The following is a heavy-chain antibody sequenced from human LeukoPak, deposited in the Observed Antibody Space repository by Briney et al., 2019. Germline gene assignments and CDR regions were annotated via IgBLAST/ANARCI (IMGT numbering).Heavy chain of an antibody. D-gene: IGHD2-21*01. Sequence: GGSLRLSCAASGFTFGDYYMSWIRQAPGKGLEWLSYIIPSGTYTNYAESVKGRFTISRDNTQNSVYLQMKSLRVEDTALYYCAGYCGGAKCYDAFDMWGQGTMVTISS. CDR1: GFTFGDYY. CDR3: AGYCGGAKCYDAFDM. V-gene: IGHV3-11*03. CDR2: IIPSGTYT. J-gene: IGHJ3*02.